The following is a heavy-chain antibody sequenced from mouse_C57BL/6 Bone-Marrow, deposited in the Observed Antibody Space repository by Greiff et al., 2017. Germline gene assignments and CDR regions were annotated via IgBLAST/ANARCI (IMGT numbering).Heavy chain of an antibody. CDR1: GFTFSSYG. CDR3: ARGGVVATNYFDY. CDR2: ISSGGSYT. V-gene: IGHV5-6*01. D-gene: IGHD1-1*01. Sequence: EVKLMESGGDLVKPGGSLKLSCAASGFTFSSYGMSWVRQTPDQRLEWVATISSGGSYTYYPDSVKGRFTISRDNAKNTLYLQMSSLKSEDTAMYYCARGGVVATNYFDYWGQGTTLTVSS. J-gene: IGHJ2*01.